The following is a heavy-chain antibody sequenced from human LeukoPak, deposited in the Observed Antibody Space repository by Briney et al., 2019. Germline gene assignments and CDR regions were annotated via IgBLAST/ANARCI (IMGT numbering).Heavy chain of an antibody. V-gene: IGHV3-9*01. CDR1: GFTFDDYA. D-gene: IGHD4-17*01. CDR3: AKDNSATVTTTFDI. CDR2: TSWNSGSI. Sequence: GGSLRLSCAASGFTFDDYAMHWVRQAPGKGLEWVSGTSWNSGSITYADSVKGRFTISRDNAKNSLFLQMTSLRAEDTALYYCAKDNSATVTTTFDIWGQGTMVTVSS. J-gene: IGHJ3*02.